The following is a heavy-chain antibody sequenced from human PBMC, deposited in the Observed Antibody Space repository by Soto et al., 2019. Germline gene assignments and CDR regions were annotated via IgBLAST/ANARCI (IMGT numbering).Heavy chain of an antibody. CDR2: IIAIFGTA. J-gene: IGHJ6*02. D-gene: IGHD2-21*02. CDR3: ASIGAYCGGDCYSAYYYYGMDV. Sequence: QVQLVQSGAEVKKPGSSVKVSCKASGGTFSSYAISWVRQAPGQGLEWMGGIIAIFGTANYAQKFQGRVTITADESTSTAYMELSSLRSEDTAVYYCASIGAYCGGDCYSAYYYYGMDVWGQGTTVTVSS. V-gene: IGHV1-69*01. CDR1: GGTFSSYA.